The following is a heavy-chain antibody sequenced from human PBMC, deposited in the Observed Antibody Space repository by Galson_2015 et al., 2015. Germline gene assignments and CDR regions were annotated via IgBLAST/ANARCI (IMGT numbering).Heavy chain of an antibody. J-gene: IGHJ5*02. CDR1: GFSVSSDY. Sequence: SLRLSCAASGFSVSSDYMSWVRQAPGKGLEWVSIIYSDDSTYYADSVKGRFTISRDISKNSLYLQVNSLRAEDTAVYYCARGGVIFGVVRWFDPWGQGTLVTVFS. CDR3: ARGGVIFGVVRWFDP. CDR2: IYSDDST. D-gene: IGHD3-3*01. V-gene: IGHV3-53*01.